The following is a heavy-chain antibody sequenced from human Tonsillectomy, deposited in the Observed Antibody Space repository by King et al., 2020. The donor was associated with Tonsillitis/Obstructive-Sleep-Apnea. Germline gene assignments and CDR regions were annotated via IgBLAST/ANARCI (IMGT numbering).Heavy chain of an antibody. V-gene: IGHV4-34*01. J-gene: IGHJ4*02. D-gene: IGHD2-2*01. CDR2: INHSGST. CDR1: GGSFSGYY. Sequence: VQLQQWGAGLLKPSETLSLTCAVYGGSFSGYYWSWIRQPPGKGLEWIGEINHSGSTNYNPSLKSRVTISVDTSKNQFSLKLSSVTAADTAVYYCGGSYQLLFASSGYWGQGTLVTVSS. CDR3: GGSYQLLFASSGY.